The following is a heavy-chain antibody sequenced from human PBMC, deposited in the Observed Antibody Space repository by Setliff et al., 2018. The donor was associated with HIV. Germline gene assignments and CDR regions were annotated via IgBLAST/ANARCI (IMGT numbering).Heavy chain of an antibody. CDR1: GDSIKGTWW. J-gene: IGHJ3*01. V-gene: IGHV4-59*01. D-gene: IGHD2-2*01. Sequence: PSETLSLTCTVSGDSIKGTWWWSWIRQSPGKGLEWTGNIHYTGTTHYNPSLKSRVTMSVDTSTNHVSLKLSSVTAADTAVYYRARHNCGTTACYGVVVWGQGTMVTVSS. CDR3: ARHNCGTTACYGVVV. CDR2: IHYTGTT.